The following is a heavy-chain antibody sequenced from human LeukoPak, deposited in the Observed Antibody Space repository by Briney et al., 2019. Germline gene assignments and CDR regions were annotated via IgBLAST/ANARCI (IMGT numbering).Heavy chain of an antibody. CDR1: VGSISSGGYY. CDR2: IYYSVST. V-gene: IGHV4-31*03. CDR3: ARAKAPPCGGDCYTVISYYYYGMDV. D-gene: IGHD2-21*02. J-gene: IGHJ6*04. Sequence: SQTLSLTCTVSVGSISSGGYYWSWISQHPRNGLEWLGYIYYSVSTYYNPSFKSGATISVDTSKNQFSLKLSSVTAADTAVYYCARAKAPPCGGDCYTVISYYYYGMDVWGKGTTVTVSS.